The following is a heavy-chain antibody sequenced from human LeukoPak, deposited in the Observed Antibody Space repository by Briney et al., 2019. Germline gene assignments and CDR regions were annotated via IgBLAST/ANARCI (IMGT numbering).Heavy chain of an antibody. Sequence: PSETLSLTCAVYGGSFSGYFWTWIRQPPGKGLEWIGEINHSGSTNYNPSLKSRVTISVDTSKNQFSLKLTSVTAADTAVYYCARGNRYYDFWSGSGTNYFDYWGQGTLVTVSS. CDR2: INHSGST. J-gene: IGHJ4*02. V-gene: IGHV4-34*01. CDR3: ARGNRYYDFWSGSGTNYFDY. CDR1: GGSFSGYF. D-gene: IGHD3-3*01.